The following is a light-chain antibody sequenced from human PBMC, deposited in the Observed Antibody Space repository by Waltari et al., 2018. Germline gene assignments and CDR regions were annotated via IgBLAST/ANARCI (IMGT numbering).Light chain of an antibody. CDR2: GAS. CDR3: QQYGTSPPFT. CDR1: QSLSSPY. J-gene: IGKJ2*01. Sequence: EIVLTHSPGTLSLSPGARATLSSRASQSLSSPYLAWYQQNPGQAPRLLIYGASSRATGIPDRFSGSGSGTDFTLTISRLEPEDFAVYYCQQYGTSPPFTFGQGAKLEIK. V-gene: IGKV3-20*01.